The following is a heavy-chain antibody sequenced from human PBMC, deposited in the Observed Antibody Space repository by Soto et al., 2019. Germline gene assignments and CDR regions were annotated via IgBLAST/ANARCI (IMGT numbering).Heavy chain of an antibody. V-gene: IGHV3-73*01. D-gene: IGHD6-13*01. J-gene: IGHJ4*02. CDR2: IRSKTKRYAT. CDR3: TSQSSTWSFDS. CDR1: GFIFSDSV. Sequence: GGSLRLSCAASGFIFSDSVIHWVRQASGKGLEWVSRIRSKTKRYATAYAASMKGRFTISRDDSKNTASLHMNSLQTEDTAMYYGTSQSSTWSFDSWGQGTMVTVSS.